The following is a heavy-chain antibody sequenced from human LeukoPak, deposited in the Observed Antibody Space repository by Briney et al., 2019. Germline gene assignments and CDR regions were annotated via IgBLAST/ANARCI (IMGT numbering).Heavy chain of an antibody. J-gene: IGHJ4*02. CDR1: GGSISTYY. CDR3: ARVGSGSYYIGY. Sequence: PSETLFLTCTVSGGSISTYYCCWIRQPPGKGLEWIGYIYYSGSTNYNPSLKSRVTISVDTSKNQFSLKLSSVTAADTAVYYCARVGSGSYYIGYWGQGTLVTVSS. CDR2: IYYSGST. V-gene: IGHV4-59*01. D-gene: IGHD3-10*01.